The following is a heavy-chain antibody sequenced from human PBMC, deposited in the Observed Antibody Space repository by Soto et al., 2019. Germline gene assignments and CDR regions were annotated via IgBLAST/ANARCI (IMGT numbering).Heavy chain of an antibody. CDR3: ARASGNYDILTGFNPGGYYYMDV. Sequence: GGSLRLSCAASGFTFSSYWMSWVRQAPGKGLEWVANIKQDGSEEYYVDSVKGRFTISRDNAKNSLYLQMNSLRAEDTAVYYCARASGNYDILTGFNPGGYYYMDVWGKGTTVTVSS. CDR1: GFTFSSYW. V-gene: IGHV3-7*01. CDR2: IKQDGSEE. J-gene: IGHJ6*03. D-gene: IGHD3-9*01.